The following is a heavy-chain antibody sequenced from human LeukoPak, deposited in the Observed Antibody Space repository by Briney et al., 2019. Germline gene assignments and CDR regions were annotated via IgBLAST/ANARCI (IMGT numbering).Heavy chain of an antibody. V-gene: IGHV4-4*07. CDR1: GGSISSYY. J-gene: IGHJ3*02. Sequence: PSETLSLTCTVSGGSISSYYWSWIRQPAGKGLEWIGRIYTSGSTNYNPSLKSRVTMSVDTPKNQFSLKLSSVTAADTAVYFCARGPYSYDSSGAFDIWGQGTMVTVSS. CDR3: ARGPYSYDSSGAFDI. CDR2: IYTSGST. D-gene: IGHD3-22*01.